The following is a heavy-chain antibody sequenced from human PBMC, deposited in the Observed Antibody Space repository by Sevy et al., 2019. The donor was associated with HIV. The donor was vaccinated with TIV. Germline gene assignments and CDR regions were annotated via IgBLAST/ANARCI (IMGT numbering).Heavy chain of an antibody. D-gene: IGHD3-10*01. Sequence: ASVKVSCKASGYTFTGYYMHWVRQAPGQGLEWMGWINPNSGGTNYAKKFQGRVTMTRETSISTAYMELSRLRSDDTAGYYCARATQDYYGSGSYYQPGMDVWGQGTTVTVSS. V-gene: IGHV1-2*02. CDR3: ARATQDYYGSGSYYQPGMDV. CDR1: GYTFTGYY. CDR2: INPNSGGT. J-gene: IGHJ6*02.